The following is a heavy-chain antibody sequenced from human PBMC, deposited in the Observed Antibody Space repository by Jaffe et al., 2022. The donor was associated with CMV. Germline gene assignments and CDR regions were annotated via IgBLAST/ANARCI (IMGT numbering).Heavy chain of an antibody. D-gene: IGHD6-13*01. CDR1: GDSVSSNSAA. V-gene: IGHV6-1*01. CDR2: TFYRSNWKN. CDR3: SRGTAAAGFDS. J-gene: IGHJ4*02. Sequence: QVQLQQSGPGLVKPSQTLSLTCAISGDSVSSNSAAWNWIRRSPSRGLEWLGRTFYRSNWKNDYAASVKSRITINPDTSKNQFSLQLNSVTPEDTAVYYCSRGTAAAGFDSWGQGALVTVSS.